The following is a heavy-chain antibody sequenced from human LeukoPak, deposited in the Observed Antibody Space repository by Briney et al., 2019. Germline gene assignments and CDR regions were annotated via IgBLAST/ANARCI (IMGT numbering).Heavy chain of an antibody. CDR3: ARAAASSTTFDY. V-gene: IGHV3-7*01. J-gene: IGHJ4*02. D-gene: IGHD2-2*01. CDR1: GFTFSSYW. Sequence: GALRLSCAASGFTFSSYWMSWVRQAPGKGLEWVANIKQDGSEKYYVDSVKGRFTISRDNANISLSLQMNSLRAEDTAVYYCARAAASSTTFDYWGQGTLVTVSS. CDR2: IKQDGSEK.